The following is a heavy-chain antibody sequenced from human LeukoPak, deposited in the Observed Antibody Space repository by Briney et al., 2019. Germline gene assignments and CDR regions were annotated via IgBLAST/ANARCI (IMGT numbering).Heavy chain of an antibody. Sequence: PSETLSLTCSVSGGSIRSGDHHWAWVRQPPGKGLEFIGSLDESGRPYYNRPLRSRVSISGDTSGKQFSLNLTSVTAADTAVYFCARDLGGYPFFMDVWGRGTTVIVSS. D-gene: IGHD2-15*01. CDR1: GGSIRSGDHH. V-gene: IGHV4-39*07. CDR3: ARDLGGYPFFMDV. J-gene: IGHJ6*03. CDR2: LDESGRP.